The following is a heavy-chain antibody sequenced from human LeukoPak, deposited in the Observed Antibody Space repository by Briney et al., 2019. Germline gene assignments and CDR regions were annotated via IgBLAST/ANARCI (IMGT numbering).Heavy chain of an antibody. J-gene: IGHJ4*02. Sequence: PGRSLRLSCLASGFTFDDYAMHWVRQAPGKGLEWVSGLNWNSAAIGYADSVKGRFTISRDNAKNSLYLQMNSLSAEDTALYYCAKESGSGLARGHFDYWGQGILVTVSS. CDR1: GFTFDDYA. CDR2: LNWNSAAI. CDR3: AKESGSGLARGHFDY. V-gene: IGHV3-9*01. D-gene: IGHD6-19*01.